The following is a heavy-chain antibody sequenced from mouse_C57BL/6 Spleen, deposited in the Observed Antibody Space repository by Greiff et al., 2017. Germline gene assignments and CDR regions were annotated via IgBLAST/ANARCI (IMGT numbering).Heavy chain of an antibody. J-gene: IGHJ1*03. Sequence: EVQRVESGGGLVQPKGSLKLSCAASGFTFNTYAMHWVRQAPGKGLEWVARIRSKSSNYATYYADSVKDRFTISRDDSQSMLYLQMNNLKTEDTAMYYCVRGGSSSWYFDVWGTGTTVTVSS. CDR3: VRGGSSSWYFDV. CDR2: IRSKSSNYAT. V-gene: IGHV10-3*01. CDR1: GFTFNTYA. D-gene: IGHD1-1*01.